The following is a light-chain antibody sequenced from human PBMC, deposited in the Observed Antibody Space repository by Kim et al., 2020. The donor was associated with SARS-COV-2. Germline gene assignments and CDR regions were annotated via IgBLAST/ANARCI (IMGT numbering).Light chain of an antibody. Sequence: IVLTQSPATLSLSPGERATLSCRASQSVSSYLAWYQQKPGQAPRLLIYDASNRATGIPARFSVSGSGTDFTLTISSLEPEDFAVYYCQQRSNWPLTFGPGTKVDIK. CDR1: QSVSSY. V-gene: IGKV3-11*01. CDR2: DAS. J-gene: IGKJ3*01. CDR3: QQRSNWPLT.